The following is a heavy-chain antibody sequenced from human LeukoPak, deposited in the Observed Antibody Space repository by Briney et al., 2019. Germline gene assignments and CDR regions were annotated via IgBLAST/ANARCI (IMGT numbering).Heavy chain of an antibody. Sequence: ASVKVSCKASGYTFASYYMHWVRQAPGQGLEWMGIINPSGGSTSYAQKFQGRVTMTRDTSTSTVYMELSSLRSEDTAVYYCAGLGYCVGTTCYSPDSWGQGTLVTVSS. CDR3: AGLGYCVGTTCYSPDS. V-gene: IGHV1-46*01. CDR1: GYTFASYY. J-gene: IGHJ4*02. CDR2: INPSGGST. D-gene: IGHD2-2*02.